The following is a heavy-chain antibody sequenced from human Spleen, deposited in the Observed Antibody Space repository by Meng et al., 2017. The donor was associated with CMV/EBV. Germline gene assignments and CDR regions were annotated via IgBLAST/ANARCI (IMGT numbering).Heavy chain of an antibody. CDR2: IKSKTDGGTT. J-gene: IGHJ4*02. CDR1: FTFSNAW. D-gene: IGHD5-18*01. Sequence: FTFSNAWMNWVRQAPGKGLEWVGRIKSKTDGGTTDYAAPVKGRFTISRDDSKNTLYLQMNSLKTEDTAVYYCTTPGYSYGPSYSDYWGQGTLVTVSS. CDR3: TTPGYSYGPSYSDY. V-gene: IGHV3-15*07.